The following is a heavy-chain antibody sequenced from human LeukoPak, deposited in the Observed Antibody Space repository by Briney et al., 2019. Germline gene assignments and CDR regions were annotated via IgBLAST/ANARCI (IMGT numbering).Heavy chain of an antibody. V-gene: IGHV4-4*07. CDR3: ARDDDSSDAFDI. D-gene: IGHD3-22*01. J-gene: IGHJ3*02. CDR2: IYTSGST. Sequence: TSETLSLTCTVSGGSISSYYWSWIRQPAGKGLGWIGRIYTSGSTNYNPSLKSRVTMSVDTSKNQFSLKLSSVTAADTAVYYCARDDDSSDAFDIWGQGTMVTVSS. CDR1: GGSISSYY.